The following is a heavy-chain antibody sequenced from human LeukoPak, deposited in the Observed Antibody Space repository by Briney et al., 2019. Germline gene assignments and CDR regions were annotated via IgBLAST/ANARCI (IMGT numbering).Heavy chain of an antibody. J-gene: IGHJ5*02. CDR3: ARESSGYYPNNWFDP. CDR1: GFTFSSYW. D-gene: IGHD5-12*01. CDR2: IKQDGSEK. Sequence: GGSLRLSCAASGFTFSSYWMSWVRQAPGKGLEWVANIKQDGSEKYYVDSVKGRFTISRDNAKNSLYLQMNSLRAEDTAVYYCARESSGYYPNNWFDPWGQGTLVTVSS. V-gene: IGHV3-7*01.